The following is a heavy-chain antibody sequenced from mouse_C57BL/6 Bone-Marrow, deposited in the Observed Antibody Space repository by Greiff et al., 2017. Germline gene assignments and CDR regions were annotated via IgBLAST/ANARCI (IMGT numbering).Heavy chain of an antibody. J-gene: IGHJ4*01. V-gene: IGHV3-8*01. D-gene: IGHD4-1*01. Sequence: VQLQQSGPGLAKPSQTLSLTCSVTGYSITSAYWNWIRKFPGNKLEYMGYISYSGSTYYNPSLKRRISITRDTSKNQYYLQLNSVTTEDTATYYCAREDWDYAMDYWGQGTSVTVSS. CDR1: GYSITSAY. CDR3: AREDWDYAMDY. CDR2: ISYSGST.